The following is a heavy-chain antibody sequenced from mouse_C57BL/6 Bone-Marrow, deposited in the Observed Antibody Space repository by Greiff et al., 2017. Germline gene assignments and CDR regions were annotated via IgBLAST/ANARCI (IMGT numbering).Heavy chain of an antibody. CDR2: IDPATGNT. CDR3: AREMGGKPLYYAMDY. V-gene: IGHV14-3*01. D-gene: IGHD1-1*02. CDR1: GFNIKNTY. J-gene: IGHJ4*01. Sequence: EVKLVESVAELVRPGASVKLSCTASGFNIKNTYMHWVKQRPEQGLEWIGRIDPATGNTKYAPKFQGKATITADTSSNTAYLQLSSLTSEDTAIYYCAREMGGKPLYYAMDYWGQGTSVTVSS.